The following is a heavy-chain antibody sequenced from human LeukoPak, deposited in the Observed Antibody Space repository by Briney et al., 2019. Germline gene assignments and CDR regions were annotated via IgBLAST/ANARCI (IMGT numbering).Heavy chain of an antibody. D-gene: IGHD2-2*01. CDR2: ISYDRSNK. J-gene: IGHJ4*02. CDR3: AKEGSHSWGFFDY. Sequence: PGRSLRLSCAASGFTFSSYGMHWVRQAPGKGLEWVAVISYDRSNKYYADSVKGRFTISRDNSKNTLYLQMNSLRAEDTAVYYCAKEGSHSWGFFDYWGQGTLVTVSS. CDR1: GFTFSSYG. V-gene: IGHV3-30*18.